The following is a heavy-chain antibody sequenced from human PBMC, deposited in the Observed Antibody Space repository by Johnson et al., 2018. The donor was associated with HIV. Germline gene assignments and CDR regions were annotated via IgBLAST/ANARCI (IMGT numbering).Heavy chain of an antibody. CDR3: AKRLTYANSLDAFDI. J-gene: IGHJ3*02. Sequence: QVQLMESGGGVVQPGRSLRLSCAASGITFSSYGMHWVRQAPGKGLEWVAVIWYDGSNKYYADSVKGRFTISRDNSKNTLYLQMNSLRAEDTAVYYCAKRLTYANSLDAFDIWGQGTMVTVSS. CDR1: GITFSSYG. D-gene: IGHD3-16*01. CDR2: IWYDGSNK. V-gene: IGHV3-33*06.